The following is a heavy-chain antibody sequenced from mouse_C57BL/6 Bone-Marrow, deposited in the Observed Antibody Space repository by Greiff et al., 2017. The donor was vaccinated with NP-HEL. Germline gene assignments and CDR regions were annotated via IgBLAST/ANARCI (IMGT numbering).Heavy chain of an antibody. CDR2: INPNNGGT. J-gene: IGHJ1*03. Sequence: EVQLQQSGPELVKPGASVKISCKASGYTFTDYYMNWVKQSHGKSLEWIGDINPNNGGTSYNQKFKGKATLTVDKSSSTAYMELRSLTSEDSAVYYCARVKFITTVVDPSYWYFDVWGTGTTVTVSS. D-gene: IGHD1-1*01. V-gene: IGHV1-26*01. CDR1: GYTFTDYY. CDR3: ARVKFITTVVDPSYWYFDV.